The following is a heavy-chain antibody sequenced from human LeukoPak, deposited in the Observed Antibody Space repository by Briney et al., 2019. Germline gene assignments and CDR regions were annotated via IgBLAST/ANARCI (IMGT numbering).Heavy chain of an antibody. J-gene: IGHJ5*02. CDR2: INSDGSST. V-gene: IGHV3-74*01. CDR3: ARAGRLRYFDWLSTPRLSYNWFDP. CDR1: GFTFSSYW. D-gene: IGHD3-9*01. Sequence: PGGSLRLSCAASGFTFSSYWMHWVRQAPGKGLVWVSRINSDGSSTSYADSVKGRFTISRDNAKNTPYLQMNSLRAEDTAVYYCARAGRLRYFDWLSTPRLSYNWFDPWGQGTLVTVSS.